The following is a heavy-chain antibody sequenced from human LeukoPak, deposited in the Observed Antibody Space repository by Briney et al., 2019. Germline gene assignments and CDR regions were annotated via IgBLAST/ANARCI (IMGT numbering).Heavy chain of an antibody. CDR3: ARVRAARPEWFDP. V-gene: IGHV4-30-4*08. CDR2: IYYSGST. CDR1: GGSISSGDYY. J-gene: IGHJ5*02. D-gene: IGHD6-6*01. Sequence: SETLSLTCTVSGGSISSGDYYWSWIRQPPGKGLEWIGYIYYSGSTYYNPSLKSRVTISVDTSKNQFSLKLSSVTAADTAVYYCARVRAARPEWFDPWGQGTLVTVSS.